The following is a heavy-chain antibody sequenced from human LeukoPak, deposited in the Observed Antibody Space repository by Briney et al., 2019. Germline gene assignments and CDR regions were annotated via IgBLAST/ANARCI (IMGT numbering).Heavy chain of an antibody. D-gene: IGHD6-13*01. CDR3: ARVQTGYSSSYYYYYYMDV. CDR1: GFTVSSNY. V-gene: IGHV3-7*01. Sequence: GGSLRLSCAASGFTVSSNYMSWVRQAPGKGLEWVANIKQDGSEKYYVDSVKGRFTISRDNAKNSLYLQMNSLRAEDTAVYYCARVQTGYSSSYYYYYYMDVWGKGTTVTVSS. J-gene: IGHJ6*03. CDR2: IKQDGSEK.